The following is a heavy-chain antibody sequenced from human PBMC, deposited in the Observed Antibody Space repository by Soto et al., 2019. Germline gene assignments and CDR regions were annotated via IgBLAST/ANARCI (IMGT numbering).Heavy chain of an antibody. CDR2: INGGDSNT. CDR3: AHSSGWFALDY. J-gene: IGHJ4*01. CDR1: GYSFIKYA. D-gene: IGHD6-19*01. V-gene: IGHV1-3*01. Sequence: QVQLVQSGAEVKKPGASVIVSCKASGYSFIKYAIHWVRLAPGQRLEWMGWINGGDSNTKYSQNFQGRVTFTRDTSATTAYMELNSLCSEDTAVYYCAHSSGWFALDYWGHGTLVTVSS.